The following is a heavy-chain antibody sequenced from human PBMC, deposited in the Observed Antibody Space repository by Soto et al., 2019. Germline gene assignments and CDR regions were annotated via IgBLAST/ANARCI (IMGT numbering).Heavy chain of an antibody. CDR1: GFTFSSYA. V-gene: IGHV3-23*01. J-gene: IGHJ3*02. CDR3: AKTVRYCSGGSCSRPDAFDI. Sequence: EVQLLESGGGLVQPGGSLRLSCAASGFTFSSYAMSWVRQAPGKGLEWVSAISGSGGSTYYADSVKGRFTISRDNSKNPLYLQMNRLRAEDTDVYYCAKTVRYCSGGSCSRPDAFDIWGQGTMVTVSS. CDR2: ISGSGGST. D-gene: IGHD2-15*01.